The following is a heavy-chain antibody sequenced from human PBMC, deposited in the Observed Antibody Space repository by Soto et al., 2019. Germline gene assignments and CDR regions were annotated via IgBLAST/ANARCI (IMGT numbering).Heavy chain of an antibody. CDR1: GFTFSNAW. CDR2: IKSKTEGGTT. Sequence: EVQLVESGGALVKPGESLRLSCAASGFTFSNAWMRWVRQAPGKGLEWVGRIKSKTEGGTTDHAAPGKGRFNVSRDDSKNTLYLHMNRLKTEDTAVYCCATSKYSYTYCRYWGQGPRVTVSS. V-gene: IGHV3-15*02. D-gene: IGHD5-18*01. CDR3: ATSKYSYTYCRY. J-gene: IGHJ4*02.